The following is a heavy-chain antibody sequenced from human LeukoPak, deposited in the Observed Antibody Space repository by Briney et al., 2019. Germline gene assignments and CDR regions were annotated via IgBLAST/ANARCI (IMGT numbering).Heavy chain of an antibody. D-gene: IGHD4-17*01. Sequence: GGSLRLSCAASGFTFSSYGMHWVHQAPGKGLEWVAVIWYDGSNKYYADSVKGRFTISRDNAKNSLYLQTNSLRAEDTALYYCAKDWGTVTTVYYFDYWGQGTLVTVSS. V-gene: IGHV3-33*03. CDR1: GFTFSSYG. CDR3: AKDWGTVTTVYYFDY. J-gene: IGHJ4*02. CDR2: IWYDGSNK.